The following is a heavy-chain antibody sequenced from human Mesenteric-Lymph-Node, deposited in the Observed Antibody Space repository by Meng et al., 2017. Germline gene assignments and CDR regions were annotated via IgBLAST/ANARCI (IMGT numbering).Heavy chain of an antibody. CDR1: GYTFTSYA. CDR2: INAGNGNT. D-gene: IGHD5-18*01. V-gene: IGHV1-3*01. CDR3: ARDEGLGYSYGYFFY. J-gene: IGHJ4*02. Sequence: QVPFGQSGGEVKKPGASVKVSCKASGYTFTSYAMHWVRQAPGQRLEWMGWINAGNGNTKYSQKFQGRVTITRDTSASTAYMELSSLRSEDTAVYYCARDEGLGYSYGYFFYWGQGTLVTVSS.